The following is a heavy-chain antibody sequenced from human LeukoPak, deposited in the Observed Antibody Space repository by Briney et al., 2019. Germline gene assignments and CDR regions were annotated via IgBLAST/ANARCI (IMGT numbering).Heavy chain of an antibody. CDR2: ISSYSDNT. CDR1: GYTFTSYD. J-gene: IGHJ4*02. V-gene: IGHV1-18*01. CDR3: ARGGSGSQALEY. D-gene: IGHD3-10*01. Sequence: ASVKVSCKASGYTFTSYDISWVRQAPGQGLEWMGWISSYSDNTNYAQKLQGRVTMTTDTSTSTAYMELRSLRSDDTAVYYCARGGSGSQALEYWGQGTLATVSS.